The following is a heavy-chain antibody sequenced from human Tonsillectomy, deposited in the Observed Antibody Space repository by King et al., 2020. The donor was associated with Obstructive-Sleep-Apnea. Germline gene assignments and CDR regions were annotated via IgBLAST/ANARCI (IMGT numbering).Heavy chain of an antibody. Sequence: QLVQSGGGLVQPGGSLRLSCAASGFTFSSYSMNWVRQAPGKGLEWVSYINSSSSTIYYADSVKGRFTISRDNAKNSLCLQMNSLRAEDTAVYYCARIGGSGWYYFDYWGQGTLVTVSS. D-gene: IGHD6-19*01. CDR3: ARIGGSGWYYFDY. V-gene: IGHV3-48*04. J-gene: IGHJ4*02. CDR1: GFTFSSYS. CDR2: INSSSSTI.